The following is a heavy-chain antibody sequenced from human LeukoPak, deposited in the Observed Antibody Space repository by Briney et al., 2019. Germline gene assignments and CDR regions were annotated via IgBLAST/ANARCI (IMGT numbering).Heavy chain of an antibody. CDR2: IYYSWST. J-gene: IGHJ4*02. Sequence: KPSETLSLTCTVSGGSISSSSYYWGWVRQPPGKGLEWIGSIYYSWSTYYNPSLKSRVTISVDTSKNQFSLKLSSVTAADTAVYYCASQAPSKYDSSGYFSPFDYWGQGTLVTVSS. V-gene: IGHV4-39*01. D-gene: IGHD3-22*01. CDR3: ASQAPSKYDSSGYFSPFDY. CDR1: GGSISSSSYY.